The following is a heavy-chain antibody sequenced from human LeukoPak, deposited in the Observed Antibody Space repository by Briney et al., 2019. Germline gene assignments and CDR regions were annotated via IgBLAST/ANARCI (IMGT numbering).Heavy chain of an antibody. Sequence: SETLSLTCTVSGGSITSGDYYWSWIRQPPGKGLEWIGYIYYTGSTYYNPSLKSRVTISVDTSKNEFSLKLSSVTAADTAVYYCARDPSRPQFDYWGEGTLATVSS. CDR3: ARDPSRPQFDY. CDR2: IYYTGST. CDR1: GGSITSGDYY. J-gene: IGHJ4*02. D-gene: IGHD6-6*01. V-gene: IGHV4-30-4*01.